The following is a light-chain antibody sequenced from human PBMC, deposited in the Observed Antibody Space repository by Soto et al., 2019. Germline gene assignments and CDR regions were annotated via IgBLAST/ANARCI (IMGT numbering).Light chain of an antibody. CDR2: WAS. CDR3: QQYYSTPRRMYT. J-gene: IGKJ2*01. V-gene: IGKV4-1*01. Sequence: DIVMTQSPDSLSVSLGERATINCKSSQSVLYSSNNKNYLAWYQQKPGQPPKLLIYWASTRESGVPDRFSGSGSGTDFTLTISSLQSEDVAVYYCQQYYSTPRRMYTVGQGTKLESK. CDR1: QSVLYSSNNKNY.